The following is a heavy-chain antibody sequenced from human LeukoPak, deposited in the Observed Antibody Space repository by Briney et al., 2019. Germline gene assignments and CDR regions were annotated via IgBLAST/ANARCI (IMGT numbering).Heavy chain of an antibody. CDR3: ARGASALQMLIWFDP. CDR2: INPRTGAT. V-gene: IGHV1-2*02. Sequence: GASVKVSCKASGYTFTSYDINWVRQAPGQGLEWMGYINPRTGATYYAENFHGRVTLTRDTSINTVYMELGSLKSDDSATYYCARGASALQMLIWFDPWGQGTLVSVSS. CDR1: GYTFTSYD. J-gene: IGHJ5*02. D-gene: IGHD3-16*01.